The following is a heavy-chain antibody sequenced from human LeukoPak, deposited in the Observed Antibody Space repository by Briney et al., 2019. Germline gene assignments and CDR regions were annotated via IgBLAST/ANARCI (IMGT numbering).Heavy chain of an antibody. CDR2: IYSGGTT. D-gene: IGHD3-16*01. V-gene: IGHV3-66*01. CDR1: GFTVSSNY. J-gene: IGHJ4*02. Sequence: GGSLRLSCAASGFTVSSNYMSWVRQAPGKGLEWVSVIYSGGTTYYADSVKGRFTISRDISKNTLYLQMNSLRAEDTAVYYCARVAHAYVHYFDYWGQGTLVTVSS. CDR3: ARVAHAYVHYFDY.